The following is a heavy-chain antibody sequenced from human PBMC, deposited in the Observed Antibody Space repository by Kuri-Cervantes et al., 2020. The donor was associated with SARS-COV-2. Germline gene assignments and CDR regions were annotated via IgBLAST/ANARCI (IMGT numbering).Heavy chain of an antibody. D-gene: IGHD2-2*01. V-gene: IGHV3-30-3*01. CDR1: GFTFSSYA. Sequence: GESLKISCAASGFTFSSYAMHWVRQAPGKGLEWVAVISYDGSNKYYADSVKGRFTISRDNSKNTLYLQMNSLRAEDTAVYYCASERSPKYCSSTSCCVIWGQGTLVTVSS. CDR3: ASERSPKYCSSTSCCVI. J-gene: IGHJ4*02. CDR2: ISYDGSNK.